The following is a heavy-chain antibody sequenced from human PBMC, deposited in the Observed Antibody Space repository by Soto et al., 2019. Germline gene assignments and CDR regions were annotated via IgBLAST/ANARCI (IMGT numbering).Heavy chain of an antibody. CDR2: ISGSGGST. J-gene: IGHJ5*02. V-gene: IGHV3-23*01. Sequence: GGSLRLSCSASGFTFSSYGMSWVRQAPGKGLEWVSAISGSGGSTYYADSVKGRFTISRDNSKNTLYLQMNSLRAEDTAVYYCAKLAYYDFWSGYSNWFDPWGQGTLVTVSS. CDR3: AKLAYYDFWSGYSNWFDP. D-gene: IGHD3-3*01. CDR1: GFTFSSYG.